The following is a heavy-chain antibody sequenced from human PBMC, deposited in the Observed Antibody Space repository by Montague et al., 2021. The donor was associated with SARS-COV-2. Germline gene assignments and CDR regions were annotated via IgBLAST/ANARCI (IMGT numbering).Heavy chain of an antibody. J-gene: IGHJ6*02. CDR2: TYYRSMWYN. V-gene: IGHV6-1*01. D-gene: IGHD1-1*01. CDR3: TSGREGNYNVMDV. CDR1: GDSVSSNSAT. Sequence: CAISGDSVSSNSATWNWVRQSPSRGLGWLGRTYYRSMWYNDYAVSVRGRVTINPDTSKNRFSLQLNSVTPEDTAIYYCTSGREGNYNVMDVWGQGTTVTVSS.